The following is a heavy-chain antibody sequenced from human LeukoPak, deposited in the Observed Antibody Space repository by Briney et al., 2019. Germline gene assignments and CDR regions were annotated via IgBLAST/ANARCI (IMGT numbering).Heavy chain of an antibody. CDR2: ISSSSSYI. V-gene: IGHV3-21*01. D-gene: IGHD1-26*01. CDR1: GFTFSSYS. J-gene: IGHJ4*02. Sequence: GGSLRLSCAASGFTFSSYSMNWVRQAPGKGLEWVSSISSSSSYIYYADSVKGRFTISRDNAKNSLYLQMNSLRAEDTAAYYCARDLSGSYYLDGYFDYWGQGTLVTVSS. CDR3: ARDLSGSYYLDGYFDY.